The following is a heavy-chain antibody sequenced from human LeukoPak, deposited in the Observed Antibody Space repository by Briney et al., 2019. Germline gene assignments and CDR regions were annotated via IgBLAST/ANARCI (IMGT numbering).Heavy chain of an antibody. D-gene: IGHD2-15*01. V-gene: IGHV1-18*01. CDR2: ISAYNGNT. J-gene: IGHJ4*02. Sequence: ASVKVSCKASGYTFTSHRINWVRQAPGQGLEWMGWISAYNGNTNYAQKLQGRVTMTTDTSTSTAYMELRSLRSDDTAVYYCARSSVVVAAYYFDYWGQKTLVTVSS. CDR3: ARSSVVVAAYYFDY. CDR1: GYTFTSHR.